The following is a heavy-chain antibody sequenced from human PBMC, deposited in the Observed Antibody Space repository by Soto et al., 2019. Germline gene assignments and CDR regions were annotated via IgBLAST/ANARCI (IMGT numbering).Heavy chain of an antibody. CDR1: GFTFSSYA. Sequence: GGSLRLSCAASGFTFSSYAMHWVRQAPGKGLEYVSAISSNGGSTYYANSVKGRFTISRDNSKNTLYLQMGSLRAEDMAVYYCARTLFANITGTTPFDYWGQGTLVTVSS. V-gene: IGHV3-64*01. D-gene: IGHD1-20*01. CDR3: ARTLFANITGTTPFDY. J-gene: IGHJ4*02. CDR2: ISSNGGST.